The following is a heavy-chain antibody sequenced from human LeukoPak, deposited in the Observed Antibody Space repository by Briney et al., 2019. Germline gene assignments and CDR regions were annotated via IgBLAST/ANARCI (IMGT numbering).Heavy chain of an antibody. CDR3: ARRYSSSYYMDV. Sequence: GASVKVSCKASGYTFTNYDIHWVRQAPGQGLEWMGWISGYDGDTKYAEGLQGRVTMTTDTSTSTAYMELRSLRSDDTAVYYCARRYSSSYYMDVWGKGTTVTISS. V-gene: IGHV1-18*01. CDR1: GYTFTNYD. J-gene: IGHJ6*03. D-gene: IGHD6-6*01. CDR2: ISGYDGDT.